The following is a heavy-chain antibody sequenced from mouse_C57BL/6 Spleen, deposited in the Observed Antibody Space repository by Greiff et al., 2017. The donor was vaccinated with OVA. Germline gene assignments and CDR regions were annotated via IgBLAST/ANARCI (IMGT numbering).Heavy chain of an antibody. D-gene: IGHD3-2*02. Sequence: QVQLQQPGAEFVQPGASVKMSCKASGYTFTSYSITWVNQTPGQGLEWFGDIYPGSGSTTYNEKFKSQATLTVDTSSSTAYMQLSSLTSEDSAVYYCARLEASYYAMDYWGQGTSVTVSS. V-gene: IGHV1-55*01. CDR3: ARLEASYYAMDY. CDR2: IYPGSGST. CDR1: GYTFTSYS. J-gene: IGHJ4*01.